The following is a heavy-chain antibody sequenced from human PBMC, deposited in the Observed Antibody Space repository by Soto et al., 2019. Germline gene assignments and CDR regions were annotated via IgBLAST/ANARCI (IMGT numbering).Heavy chain of an antibody. J-gene: IGHJ3*02. D-gene: IGHD2-15*01. V-gene: IGHV3-7*01. Sequence: GGSLRLSCVASGFTFRSYYMSWVRQFPGKGLEWVANIKQDGSEKYYVDSVKGRFTISRDNAENSLYLQMNSLRDEDAAVYYCARDGYSAGFDIWGQGTMVTVSS. CDR3: ARDGYSAGFDI. CDR2: IKQDGSEK. CDR1: GFTFRSYY.